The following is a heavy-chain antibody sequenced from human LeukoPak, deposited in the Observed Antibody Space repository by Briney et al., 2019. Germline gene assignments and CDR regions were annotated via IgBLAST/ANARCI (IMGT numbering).Heavy chain of an antibody. CDR2: IYHSGST. D-gene: IGHD3-10*01. CDR1: GGSISSGDYY. Sequence: SETLSLTCTVSGGSISSGDYYWSWIRQPPGKVLEWIAYIYHSGSTYYDPSLKSRVIISVDTSQNQFSLKLSSATAADTAVYYCARGPGGYFDYWGQGTLVTVSS. V-gene: IGHV4-30-4*01. CDR3: ARGPGGYFDY. J-gene: IGHJ4*02.